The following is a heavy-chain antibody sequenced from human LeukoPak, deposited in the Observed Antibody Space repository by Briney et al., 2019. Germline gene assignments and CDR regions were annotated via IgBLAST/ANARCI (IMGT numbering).Heavy chain of an antibody. CDR1: GDSFTTYW. D-gene: IGHD1-1*01. Sequence: GESLKISFKGSGDSFTTYWIGWVRQMPGKGLEWMGIIYLGDSGTRYGPSFQGQVTISADKSINTAYLQWSSLKASDTAMYYCVRHRNWNYDYWGQGTLVTVSS. V-gene: IGHV5-51*01. CDR2: IYLGDSGT. J-gene: IGHJ4*02. CDR3: VRHRNWNYDY.